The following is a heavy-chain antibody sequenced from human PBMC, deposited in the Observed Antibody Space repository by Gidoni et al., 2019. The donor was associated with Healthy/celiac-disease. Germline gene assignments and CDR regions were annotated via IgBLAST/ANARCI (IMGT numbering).Heavy chain of an antibody. D-gene: IGHD1-26*01. CDR1: GFTFSSYG. J-gene: IGHJ3*02. V-gene: IGHV3-30*18. CDR3: AKDRGEWELLFGAFDI. Sequence: QVQLVESGGGVVQPGRSLRLSCAASGFTFSSYGIHWVRQAPGKGLEWVAVISYDGSNKYYADSVKGRFTISRDNSKNTLYLQMNSLRAEDTAVYYCAKDRGEWELLFGAFDIWGQGTMVTVSS. CDR2: ISYDGSNK.